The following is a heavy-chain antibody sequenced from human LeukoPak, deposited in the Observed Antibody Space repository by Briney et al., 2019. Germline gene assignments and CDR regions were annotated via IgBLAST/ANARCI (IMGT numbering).Heavy chain of an antibody. J-gene: IGHJ4*02. CDR1: GGTFSSYA. CDR3: ASPNSSSWYYFDY. CDR2: MNPNSGNT. Sequence: ASVKVSCKASGGTFSSYAINWVRQATGQGLEWMGWMNPNSGNTGYAQKFQGRVTMTRNTSISTAYMELSSLRSEDTAVYYCASPNSSSWYYFDYWGQGTLVTVSS. D-gene: IGHD6-13*01. V-gene: IGHV1-8*02.